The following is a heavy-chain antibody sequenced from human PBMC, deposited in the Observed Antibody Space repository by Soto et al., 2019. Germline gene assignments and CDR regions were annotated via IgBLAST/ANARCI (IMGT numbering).Heavy chain of an antibody. CDR2: IRPPGGDI. V-gene: IGHV3-48*01. CDR1: GFTFRDYT. CDR3: ARDFDFDVDY. Sequence: EVQLVESGGGLVQPGGSLRLSCAASGFTFRDYTMNWVRQAPGKGLEWVSIIRPPGGDIYYADSVKGSFTVTRDNAKSSLYLQMNSLRGDDTAVYYSARDFDFDVDYWGHGTLVSVSS. J-gene: IGHJ4*01. D-gene: IGHD3-9*01.